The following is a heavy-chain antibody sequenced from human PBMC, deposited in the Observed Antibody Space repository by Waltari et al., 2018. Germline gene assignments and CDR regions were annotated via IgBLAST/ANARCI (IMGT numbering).Heavy chain of an antibody. CDR2: IGPYSGNT. J-gene: IGHJ5*02. V-gene: IGHV1-18*01. Sequence: QVQLVQSGGEVKKPGASVKVSCQASGYTFTKNGIRWVRQAPGQGLDWMGWIGPYSGNTDYAQSLQGRVTMTTDTPTSTAYLELTSLRSDDTAVYYCARVFTYSSGWYHLDLWGQGTLITVS. CDR3: ARVFTYSSGWYHLDL. D-gene: IGHD6-13*01. CDR1: GYTFTKNG.